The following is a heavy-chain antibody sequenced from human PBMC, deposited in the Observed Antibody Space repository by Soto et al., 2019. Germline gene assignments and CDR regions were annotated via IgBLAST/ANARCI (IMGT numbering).Heavy chain of an antibody. CDR1: GYTFTSYY. CDR2: INPSGGST. CDR3: ARTRWELLSYYYYGMGV. D-gene: IGHD1-26*01. J-gene: IGHJ6*02. V-gene: IGHV1-46*01. Sequence: ASVKVSCKASGYTFTSYYMHWVRQAPGQGLEWMGIINPSGGSTSYAQKFQGRVTMTRDTSTSTVYMELSSLRSEDTAVYYCARTRWELLSYYYYGMGVWGQGTTVTVSS.